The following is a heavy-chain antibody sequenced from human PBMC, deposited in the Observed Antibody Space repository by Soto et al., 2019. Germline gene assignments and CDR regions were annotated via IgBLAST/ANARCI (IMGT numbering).Heavy chain of an antibody. CDR2: ISYDGSNK. D-gene: IGHD3-16*01. J-gene: IGHJ6*02. CDR1: GFTFSSYG. V-gene: IGHV3-30*18. CDR3: AKDRRDYGYPYYYYGMDV. Sequence: GGSLRLSCAASGFTFSSYGLHWVRQAPGKGLEWVAVISYDGSNKSSSDSVKGRFTISRDKSKNTLYLQMNSLRAEDTAVYYCAKDRRDYGYPYYYYGMDVWGQGTTVTVSS.